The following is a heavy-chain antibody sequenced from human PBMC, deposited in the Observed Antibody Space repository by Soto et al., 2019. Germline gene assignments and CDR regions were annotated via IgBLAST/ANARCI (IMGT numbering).Heavy chain of an antibody. CDR1: GYTFTTFA. CDR2: INAGNSDT. Sequence: QVQLVQSGAEVKKPGASVRVSCKASGYTFTTFAMHWVRQTPGQRPEWMGWINAGNSDTRYSPKFQGRVTITRDTSASTAYMDLHRLTSADTAVYYCGRGYGTDYWGQGTLVTVSS. D-gene: IGHD5-18*01. CDR3: GRGYGTDY. V-gene: IGHV1-3*01. J-gene: IGHJ4*02.